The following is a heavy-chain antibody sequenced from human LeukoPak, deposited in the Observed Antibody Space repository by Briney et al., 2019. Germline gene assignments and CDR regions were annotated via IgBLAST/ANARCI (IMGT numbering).Heavy chain of an antibody. CDR2: IYHSGST. Sequence: KPSETLSLTCTVSGYSISSGYYWGWIRQPPGKGLKWIGSIYHSGSTYYNPSLKSRVTISVDTSKNQFSLKLSSVTAADTAVYYCARIRVGGYYSHAFDIWGQGTMVTVSS. D-gene: IGHD3-22*01. CDR1: GYSISSGYY. V-gene: IGHV4-38-2*02. CDR3: ARIRVGGYYSHAFDI. J-gene: IGHJ3*02.